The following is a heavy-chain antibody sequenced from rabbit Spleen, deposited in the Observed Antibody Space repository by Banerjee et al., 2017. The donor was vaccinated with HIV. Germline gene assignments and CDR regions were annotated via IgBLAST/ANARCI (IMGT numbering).Heavy chain of an antibody. Sequence: QEQLVESGGGLVKPGASLTLTCKASGFSFNNDYVMSWVRQAPGKGLEWIACINSYTGKSVYANWAKGRFTISKTSSTTVTLQMTSLTAADTATYFCARGPNNNGYGLDLWGPGTLVTVS. V-gene: IGHV1S45*01. CDR3: ARGPNNNGYGLDL. CDR1: GFSFNNDYV. J-gene: IGHJ4*01. CDR2: INSYTGKS. D-gene: IGHD6-1*01.